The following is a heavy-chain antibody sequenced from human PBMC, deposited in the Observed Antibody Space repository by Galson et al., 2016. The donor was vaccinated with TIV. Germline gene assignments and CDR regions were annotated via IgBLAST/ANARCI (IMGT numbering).Heavy chain of an antibody. CDR2: IRVSDGGT. J-gene: IGHJ4*02. V-gene: IGHV3-23*01. Sequence: SLRLSCAASGFTFSTYAMSWVRQAPGKGLEWLSTIRVSDGGTSCADSGEGRFTIFRDNSKNTRYIQMNSLRVEDTAVYYCANDFGVYYGDYSTSEYWGQGTRVTVTS. D-gene: IGHD4-17*01. CDR1: GFTFSTYA. CDR3: ANDFGVYYGDYSTSEY.